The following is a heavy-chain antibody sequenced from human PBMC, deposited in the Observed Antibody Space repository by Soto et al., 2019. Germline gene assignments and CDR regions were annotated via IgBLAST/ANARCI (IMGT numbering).Heavy chain of an antibody. CDR1: GFTFINYA. CDR3: AKTYSTGWFQDH. Sequence: GGSLRLSCAASGFTFINYAMSWVRQAPGKGLEWVSGISGSGSSTYYADSVKGRFTISRDNSKNTLYLQMNSLRVEDTALYYCAKTYSTGWFQDHWGQGTLVTAPQ. V-gene: IGHV3-23*01. D-gene: IGHD6-19*01. J-gene: IGHJ4*02. CDR2: ISGSGSST.